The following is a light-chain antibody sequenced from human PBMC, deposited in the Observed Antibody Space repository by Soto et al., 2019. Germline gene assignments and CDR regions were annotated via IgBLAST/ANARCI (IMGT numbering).Light chain of an antibody. CDR2: GAS. CDR1: QSVSSSY. CDR3: QQYGSSPWA. Sequence: EIVLTQSPGTLSLSPGERATLSCRASQSVSSSYLAWYQQKPGQAHRLLIYGASSRATGIPDRFSGSGSGTDFTLTISRQEHEDFAVYYCQQYGSSPWAFGGGTKVEIK. V-gene: IGKV3-20*01. J-gene: IGKJ4*01.